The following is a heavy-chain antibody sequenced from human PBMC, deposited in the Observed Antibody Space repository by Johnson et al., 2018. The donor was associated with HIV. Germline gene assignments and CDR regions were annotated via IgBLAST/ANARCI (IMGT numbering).Heavy chain of an antibody. Sequence: VQLVESGGGLVQPGGSLRLSCAASGFIVSDNYMSWVRQAPGTGLEWVSVIYSGGNTFYADSVKGRFTITRDNSKNTLSLQMDSLRVEDTAVYYCARELGYSSSNDAFDIWGQGTMVTVSS. V-gene: IGHV3-66*02. CDR1: GFIVSDNY. CDR3: ARELGYSSSNDAFDI. CDR2: IYSGGNT. J-gene: IGHJ3*02. D-gene: IGHD6-13*01.